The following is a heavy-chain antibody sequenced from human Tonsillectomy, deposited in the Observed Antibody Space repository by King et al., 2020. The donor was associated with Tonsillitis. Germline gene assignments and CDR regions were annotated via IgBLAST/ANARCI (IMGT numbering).Heavy chain of an antibody. CDR3: AKVRNYYDGSGHDAFAI. J-gene: IGHJ3*02. D-gene: IGHD3-22*01. Sequence: VQLLESGGGLVQPGGSLRLSCAASGFTFSNFAMSWVRQAPGKGLEWVSTISDSGDYTYYADSVRGRFTISRDNSKNTLYLQMDSLSAEDTAGYYCAKVRNYYDGSGHDAFAIWGQGTMVTVSS. V-gene: IGHV3-23*01. CDR2: ISDSGDYT. CDR1: GFTFSNFA.